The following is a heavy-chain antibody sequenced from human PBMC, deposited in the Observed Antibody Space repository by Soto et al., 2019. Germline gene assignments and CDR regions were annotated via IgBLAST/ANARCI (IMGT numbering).Heavy chain of an antibody. D-gene: IGHD3-3*01. Sequence: EVQLVESGGGLVKPGGSLRLSCAASGLTFSNNTMNWVRQAPGKGLEWVSSISISGNYKHYADSVKGRFTISRDNAKNSLFLQMNSLRAEDTAVYYCAGDTMQFYFSPSPFDPWGQGTLVTVSS. CDR3: AGDTMQFYFSPSPFDP. CDR2: ISISGNYK. V-gene: IGHV3-21*01. CDR1: GLTFSNNT. J-gene: IGHJ5*02.